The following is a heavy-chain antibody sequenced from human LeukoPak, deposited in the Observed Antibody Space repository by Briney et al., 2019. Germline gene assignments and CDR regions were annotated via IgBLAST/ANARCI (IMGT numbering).Heavy chain of an antibody. D-gene: IGHD4-17*01. CDR2: IKEDGGEK. CDR3: AAGDSFDY. CDR1: GGSFSGYY. Sequence: ETLSLTCAVYGGSFSGYYWSWIRQPPGKGLEWVANIKEDGGEKYYVESVKGRLAISRDNAKNSLYLQMNNLRPEDTAVYYCAAGDSFDYWGRGSLVTVYS. J-gene: IGHJ4*02. V-gene: IGHV3-7*01.